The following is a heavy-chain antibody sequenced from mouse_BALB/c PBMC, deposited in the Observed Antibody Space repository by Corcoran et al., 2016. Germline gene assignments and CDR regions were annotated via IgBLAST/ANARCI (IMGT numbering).Heavy chain of an antibody. J-gene: IGHJ4*01. CDR2: INTYTGEP. V-gene: IGHV9-3-1*01. CDR3: AREPDVMDY. Sequence: QIQLVQSGPELKKPGETVKISCKASGYTFTNYGMNWVKQAPGKGLKWMGWINTYTGEPTYADDFKGRFAFSLETSASTAYLQINNLKNEDTATYFWAREPDVMDYWGQGTLVTVSA. CDR1: GYTFTNYG.